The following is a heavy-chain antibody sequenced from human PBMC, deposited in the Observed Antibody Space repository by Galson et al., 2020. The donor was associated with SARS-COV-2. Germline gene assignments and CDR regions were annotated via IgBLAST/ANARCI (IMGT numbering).Heavy chain of an antibody. V-gene: IGHV4-59*13. CDR3: ARGNSWGSGFHYYYYGMDV. CDR1: GGSISSYY. Sequence: SETLSLTCTVSGGSISSYYWSWIRQPPGKGLEWIGYIYYSGSTNYNPSLKSRVTISVDTSKNQFSLKLSSVTAADTAVYYCARGNSWGSGFHYYYYGMDVWGQGTTVTVSS. J-gene: IGHJ6*02. CDR2: IYYSGST. D-gene: IGHD7-27*01.